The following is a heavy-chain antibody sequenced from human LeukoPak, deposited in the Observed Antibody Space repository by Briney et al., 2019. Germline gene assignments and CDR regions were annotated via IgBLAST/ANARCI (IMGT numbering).Heavy chain of an antibody. CDR1: GGSISSGDYY. CDR3: ARDYVQAGDMDV. Sequence: PSQTLSLTCTVSGGSISSGDYYWSWIRQPPGKGLEWIGYIYYSGSTYYNPSLKSRVTISVDTSKNQFSLKLSSVPAADTALYYCARDYVQAGDMDVWGKGTTVTVSS. V-gene: IGHV4-30-4*08. CDR2: IYYSGST. D-gene: IGHD4-17*01. J-gene: IGHJ6*03.